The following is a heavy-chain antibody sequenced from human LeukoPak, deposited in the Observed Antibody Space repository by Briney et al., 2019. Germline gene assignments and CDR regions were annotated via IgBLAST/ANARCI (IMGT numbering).Heavy chain of an antibody. Sequence: SETLSLTCTVYGGSLSDSYWSWIRQPPGKGLEWIGDIHHSGSTKYNPSLKSPVIISVDTSKNQLSPKLTSVTAADTAAYYCARDGQMSSGWYFHYWGLGTLVTVSS. CDR2: IHHSGST. J-gene: IGHJ4*02. CDR1: GGSLSDSY. CDR3: ARDGQMSSGWYFHY. V-gene: IGHV4-34*01. D-gene: IGHD6-19*01.